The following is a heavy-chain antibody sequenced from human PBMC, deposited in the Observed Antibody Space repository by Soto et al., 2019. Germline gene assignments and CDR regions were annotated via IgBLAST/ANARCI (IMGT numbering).Heavy chain of an antibody. V-gene: IGHV1-2*04. CDR2: INPNSGGT. D-gene: IGHD3-16*01. J-gene: IGHJ5*02. CDR1: GYIFTDYY. Sequence: ASVKVSCKASGYIFTDYYMHWVRQAPGQGLEWMGWINPNSGGTNYAQKFQGWVTMTRDTSISTAYMELSRLRSDDTAVYYCARVARDDNWFDPWGQGTLVTVSS. CDR3: ARVARDDNWFDP.